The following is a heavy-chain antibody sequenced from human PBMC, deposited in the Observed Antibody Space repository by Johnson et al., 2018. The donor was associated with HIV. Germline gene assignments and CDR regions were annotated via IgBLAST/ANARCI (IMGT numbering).Heavy chain of an antibody. J-gene: IGHJ3*02. CDR2: ISFDGSNK. CDR1: GFTFSNHG. Sequence: CAASGFTFSNHGMHWVRQAPGKGLEWVAVISFDGSNKYYADSVKGRFTISRDNSNNTLYLQMNSLRADDTAVYYCARDLLSRAFDIWGQGTMVTVSS. V-gene: IGHV3-30*03. CDR3: ARDLLSRAFDI.